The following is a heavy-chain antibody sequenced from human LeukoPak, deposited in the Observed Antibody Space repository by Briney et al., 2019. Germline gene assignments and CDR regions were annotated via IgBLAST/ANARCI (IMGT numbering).Heavy chain of an antibody. CDR3: ARVRSGTYYVFDY. Sequence: GGSLRLSCAASGFTFSSYWMNWVRQAPGKGLEWVANIKEDGSEKYYVDSVKGRFTTSRDNAKNSLYLQMNSLRAEDTAVYYCARVRSGTYYVFDYWGQGTLVTVSS. CDR1: GFTFSSYW. J-gene: IGHJ4*02. V-gene: IGHV3-7*01. D-gene: IGHD1-26*01. CDR2: IKEDGSEK.